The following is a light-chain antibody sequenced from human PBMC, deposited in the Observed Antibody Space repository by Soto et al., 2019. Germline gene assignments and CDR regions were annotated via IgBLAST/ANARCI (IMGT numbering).Light chain of an antibody. CDR3: QQYASSPLT. CDR1: QSVRSNY. Sequence: EIVLTQSPGTLSLSSGERATLSCRASQSVRSNYLAWYQQKPGQAPRLLIYGASSRATGIPDRFGGSGSGTDLTLIISRLEPEDFAVYYCQQYASSPLTFGGGTKVEIK. V-gene: IGKV3-20*01. J-gene: IGKJ4*01. CDR2: GAS.